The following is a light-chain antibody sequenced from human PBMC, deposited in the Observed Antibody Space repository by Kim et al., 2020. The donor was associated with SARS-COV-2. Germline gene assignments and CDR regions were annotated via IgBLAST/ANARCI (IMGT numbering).Light chain of an antibody. CDR2: GAS. V-gene: IGKV3-20*01. CDR3: QQCSRLPLT. Sequence: EIELLQSPGTLSLSPGERATLFCRASQSVRNSWLAWYQQKPGQPPRLLTYGASRRATGIPDRFSCSGSGTDFTLTISRLEPEDFAVYWCQQCSRLPLTFGGGTRVEIK. CDR1: QSVRNSW. J-gene: IGKJ4*01.